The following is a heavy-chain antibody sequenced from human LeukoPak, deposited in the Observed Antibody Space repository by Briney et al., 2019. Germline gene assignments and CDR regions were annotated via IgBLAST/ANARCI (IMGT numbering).Heavy chain of an antibody. CDR3: AREYSSNWYPFDY. J-gene: IGHJ4*02. CDR2: ISSSSSYI. V-gene: IGHV3-21*01. CDR1: GFTFSSYS. Sequence: GGSLRLSCEGSGFTFSSYSMNWVRQASGKGLEWVSSISSSSSYIYYADSVKGRFSISRDNAKNSVYLQMDSLRAEDTAEYYCAREYSSNWYPFDYWGQGILVTVSS. D-gene: IGHD6-13*01.